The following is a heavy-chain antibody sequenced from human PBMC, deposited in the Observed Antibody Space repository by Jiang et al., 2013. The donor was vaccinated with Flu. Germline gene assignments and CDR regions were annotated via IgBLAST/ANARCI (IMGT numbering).Heavy chain of an antibody. J-gene: IGHJ4*02. CDR3: ARHPLGLPAGLDY. CDR2: IYPGDSDT. Sequence: FTSYWIGWVRQMPGKGLEWMGIIYPGDSDTRYSPSFQGQVTISADKSISTAYLQWSSLKASDTAMYYCARHPLGLPAGLDYWGQGTLVTVSS. CDR1: FTSYW. D-gene: IGHD3-16*01. V-gene: IGHV5-51*01.